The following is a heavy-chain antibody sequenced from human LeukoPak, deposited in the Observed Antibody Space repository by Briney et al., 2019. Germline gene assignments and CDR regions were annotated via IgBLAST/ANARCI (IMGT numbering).Heavy chain of an antibody. CDR3: AREPVAVAGSNWFDP. CDR1: GGSISSYY. J-gene: IGHJ5*02. CDR2: IYYSGST. Sequence: PSETLSLTCTVSGGSISSYYWSWIRQPPGKGLEWIGYIYYSGSTNYNPSLKSRVTISVDTSKNQFSLKLSSVTAADTAVYYCAREPVAVAGSNWFDPWGQGTLVTVSS. D-gene: IGHD6-19*01. V-gene: IGHV4-59*01.